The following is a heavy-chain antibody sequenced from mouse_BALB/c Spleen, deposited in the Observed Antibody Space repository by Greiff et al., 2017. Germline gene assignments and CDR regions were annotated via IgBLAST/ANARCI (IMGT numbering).Heavy chain of an antibody. J-gene: IGHJ2*01. CDR3: ALITTVVAWGVYYFDY. D-gene: IGHD1-1*01. CDR2: IDPANGNT. V-gene: IGHV14-3*02. Sequence: VQLQQSGAELVKPGASVKLSCTASGFNIKDTYMHWVKQRPEQGLEWIGRIDPANGNTKYDPKFQGKATITADTSSNTAYLQLSSLTSEDTAVYYCALITTVVAWGVYYFDYWGQGTTLTVSS. CDR1: GFNIKDTY.